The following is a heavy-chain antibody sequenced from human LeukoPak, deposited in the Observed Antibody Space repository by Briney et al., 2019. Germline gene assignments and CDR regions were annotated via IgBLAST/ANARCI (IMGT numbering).Heavy chain of an antibody. D-gene: IGHD3-10*01. CDR1: GYTLTELS. J-gene: IGHJ6*04. CDR2: FDPEDGET. V-gene: IGHV1-24*01. Sequence: ASVKVSCKVSGYTLTELSMHWVRQAPGKGLEWMGGFDPEDGETIYAQKFQGGVTMTEDTSTDTAYMELSSLRSEDTAVYYCATPSGRPLKSGVNRIGEFSYYYYGMDVWGKGTTVTVSS. CDR3: ATPSGRPLKSGVNRIGEFSYYYYGMDV.